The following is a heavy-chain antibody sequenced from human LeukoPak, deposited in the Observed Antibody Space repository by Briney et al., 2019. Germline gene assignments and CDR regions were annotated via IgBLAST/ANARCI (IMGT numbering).Heavy chain of an antibody. Sequence: SVKVSCKASGGTFSSYAISWVRQAPGQGLEWMGGIIPIFGTANYAQKFQGRVAITADESTSTAYMELSSLRSEDTAVYYCARVPRGRDYVWGSYRNDAFDIWGQGTMVTVSS. CDR2: IIPIFGTA. V-gene: IGHV1-69*13. CDR1: GGTFSSYA. J-gene: IGHJ3*02. D-gene: IGHD3-16*02. CDR3: ARVPRGRDYVWGSYRNDAFDI.